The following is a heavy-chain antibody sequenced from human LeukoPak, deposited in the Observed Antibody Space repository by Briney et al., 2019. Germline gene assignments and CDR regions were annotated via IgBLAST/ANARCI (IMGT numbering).Heavy chain of an antibody. CDR3: ARGTTGY. V-gene: IGHV3-7*01. CDR2: IKEDGSEK. CDR1: GVTPCGYW. D-gene: IGHD1-1*01. Sequence: GGSLSLSCAVSGVTPCGYWMSWARQAPGKGRGWMANIKEDGSEKYYIASVTGGLTISKDNPKNSLSLQMYSLRPEDTAVYNCARGTTGYWGQGTVVTVS. J-gene: IGHJ4*02.